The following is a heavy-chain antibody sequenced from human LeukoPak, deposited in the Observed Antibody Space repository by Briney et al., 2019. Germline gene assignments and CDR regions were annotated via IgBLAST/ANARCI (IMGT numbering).Heavy chain of an antibody. CDR1: GFTFSGSA. CDR2: IRSKANSYAT. J-gene: IGHJ4*02. D-gene: IGHD3-3*01. CDR3: ARDFTFDY. Sequence: GGSLRLSCAASGFTFSGSAMHWVRQASGKGLEWVGRIRSKANSYATAYAASVKGRFTISRDDSKNTAYLQMNSLKTEDTAVYYCARDFTFDYWGQGTLVTVSS. V-gene: IGHV3-73*01.